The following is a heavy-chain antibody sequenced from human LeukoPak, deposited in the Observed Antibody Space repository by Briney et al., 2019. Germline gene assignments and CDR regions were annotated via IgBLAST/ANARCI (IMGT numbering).Heavy chain of an antibody. CDR2: INTNTGNP. J-gene: IGHJ4*02. V-gene: IGHV7-4-1*02. D-gene: IGHD6-19*01. CDR3: ARDSPEIAVAGTQGDY. CDR1: GYTFTSYA. Sequence: ASVKVSCKASGYTFTSYAMNWVRQAPGQGLEWMGWINTNTGNPTYAQGFTGRFVFSLDTSVSTAYLQISSLKAEDTAVYYCARDSPEIAVAGTQGDYWGQGTLVTVSS.